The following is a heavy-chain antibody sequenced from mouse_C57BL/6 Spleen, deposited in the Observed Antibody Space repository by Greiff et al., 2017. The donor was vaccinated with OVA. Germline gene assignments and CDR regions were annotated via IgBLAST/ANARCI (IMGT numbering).Heavy chain of an antibody. J-gene: IGHJ1*03. CDR3: TREGNDYDGGWYFDV. CDR1: GFTFSSYA. CDR2: ISSGGDYI. D-gene: IGHD2-4*01. Sequence: VKLVESGEGLVKPGGSLKLSCAASGFTFSSYAMSWVRQTPEKRLEWVAYISSGGDYIYYADTVKGRFTISRDNARNTLYLQMSSLKSEDTAMYYCTREGNDYDGGWYFDVWGTGTTVTVSS. V-gene: IGHV5-9-1*02.